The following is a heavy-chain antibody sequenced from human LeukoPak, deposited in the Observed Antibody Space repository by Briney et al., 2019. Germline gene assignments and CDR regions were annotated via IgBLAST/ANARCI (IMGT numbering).Heavy chain of an antibody. V-gene: IGHV6-1*01. Sequence: SQTLSLTCAISGDSVSSNSVTWNWIRQSPSRGLEWPGRTYYRSTWYNDYAVSVRGRITVNPDTSKNQFSLHLNSVTPEDTAVYYCARRLTQYDCFDPWGQGILVTVSS. CDR1: GDSVSSNSVT. J-gene: IGHJ5*02. D-gene: IGHD2-2*01. CDR3: ARRLTQYDCFDP. CDR2: TYYRSTWYN.